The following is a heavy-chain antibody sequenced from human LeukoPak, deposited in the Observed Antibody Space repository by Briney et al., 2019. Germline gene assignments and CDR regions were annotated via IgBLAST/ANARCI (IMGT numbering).Heavy chain of an antibody. V-gene: IGHV3-15*01. CDR2: IKSKTDGGTT. CDR1: GFTFSNAC. J-gene: IGHJ4*02. CDR3: TTDGEGPAPLVY. D-gene: IGHD2-2*01. Sequence: GGSLRLSCAASGFTFSNACMSWVRQAPGKGLEWVGRIKSKTDGGTTDYAAPVKGRFTISRDDSKNTQYLQMNSRKTEHTAVYYCTTDGEGPAPLVYWGEGTLVTVSS.